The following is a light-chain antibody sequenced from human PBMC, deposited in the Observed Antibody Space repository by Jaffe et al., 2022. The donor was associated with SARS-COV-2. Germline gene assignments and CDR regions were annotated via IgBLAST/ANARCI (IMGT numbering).Light chain of an antibody. CDR3: QHYDNLPLT. J-gene: IGKJ4*01. CDR1: QVISNY. Sequence: DIQMTQSPSSLSASVGDRVTITCQASQVISNYLNWYQQKPGKAPKLLIYDASNLETGVPSRFSGSGSGTDFTFTISSLQPEDIATYYCQHYDNLPLTFGGGTKVEIK. CDR2: DAS. V-gene: IGKV1-33*01.